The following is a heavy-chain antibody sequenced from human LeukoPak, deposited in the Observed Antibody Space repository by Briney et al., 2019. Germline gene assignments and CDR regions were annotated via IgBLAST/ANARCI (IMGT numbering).Heavy chain of an antibody. CDR3: ASSSPQYFDTSGYPLLFDY. CDR2: IIYTGGS. Sequence: SQTLSLTCTVSGGSISSGGYYWSWIRQHPGKGLEWMGYIIYTGGSYSHPSLRSRAIISVDTSKNHFSLKLSSVTAADTAVYYCASSSPQYFDTSGYPLLFDYWGQGTLVTVSS. J-gene: IGHJ4*02. CDR1: GGSISSGGYY. V-gene: IGHV4-31*03. D-gene: IGHD3-22*01.